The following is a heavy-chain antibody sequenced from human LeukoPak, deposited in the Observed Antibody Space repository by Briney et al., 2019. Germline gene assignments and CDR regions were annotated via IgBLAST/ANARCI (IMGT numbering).Heavy chain of an antibody. CDR2: MSYSGST. V-gene: IGHV4-39*01. CDR3: ARQIYYDRSGYFYFN. D-gene: IGHD3-22*01. J-gene: IGHJ4*02. Sequence: SETLSLTCTVSGGSISSSGYYWGWIRQPPGKGLGCIGIMSYSGSTYYNPSLKSRVTMSVDTSKNHFSLKLSSVTAADTAVYYCARQIYYDRSGYFYFNWGQGTLVTVSS. CDR1: GGSISSSGYY.